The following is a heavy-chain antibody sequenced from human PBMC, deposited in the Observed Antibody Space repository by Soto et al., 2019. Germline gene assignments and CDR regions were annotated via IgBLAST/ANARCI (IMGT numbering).Heavy chain of an antibody. D-gene: IGHD5-18*01. J-gene: IGHJ5*02. Sequence: SEILSLTCAVYGGSFSGYYWSWIRQPPGKGLEWIGEINHSGSTNYNPSLKSRVTISVDTSKNQFSLKLSSVTAADTAVYYCASQGGDTAKVNWFDPWGQGTLVTVSS. CDR3: ASQGGDTAKVNWFDP. CDR1: GGSFSGYY. V-gene: IGHV4-34*01. CDR2: INHSGST.